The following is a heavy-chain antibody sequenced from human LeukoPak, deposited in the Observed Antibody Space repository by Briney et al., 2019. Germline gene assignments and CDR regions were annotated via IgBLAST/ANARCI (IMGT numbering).Heavy chain of an antibody. CDR3: GAEWGVFYFDS. Sequence: GGSLRLSCAASGFTFSNYAMSWVCQAPGKGLEWISSISGVGSSTCYADSVKGRITISRDNSKNTLYLQMNSLRAEDTAVYYCGAEWGVFYFDSWGQGPLVTVSS. D-gene: IGHD3-16*01. CDR2: ISGVGSST. J-gene: IGHJ4*02. V-gene: IGHV3-23*01. CDR1: GFTFSNYA.